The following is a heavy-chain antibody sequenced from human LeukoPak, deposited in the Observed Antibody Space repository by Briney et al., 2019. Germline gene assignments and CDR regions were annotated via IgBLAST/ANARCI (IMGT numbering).Heavy chain of an antibody. D-gene: IGHD2-15*01. J-gene: IGHJ5*02. CDR2: IYYSGST. CDR3: ARVVVVPPGKWFDP. V-gene: IGHV4-59*08. Sequence: SETLSLTCTVSGGSISSYYWSWIRQPPGKGLEWIGYIYYSGSTNYNPSLKSRVTISVDTSKNQFSLKLSSVTAADTAVYYCARVVVVPPGKWFDPWGQGTLVTASS. CDR1: GGSISSYY.